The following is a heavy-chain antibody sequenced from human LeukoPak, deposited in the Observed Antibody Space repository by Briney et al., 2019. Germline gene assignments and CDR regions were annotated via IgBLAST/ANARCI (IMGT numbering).Heavy chain of an antibody. D-gene: IGHD5-12*01. V-gene: IGHV3-23*01. Sequence: PGGSLRLSCAASGFTFSSYAMSWVRQAPGKGLEWVSAISGSGGSTYYADSVKGRFTISRDNSKNTLYLQMNSLRAEDTAVYYCAKDLVTYSGYEEYYFDYWGQGTLVTASS. CDR2: ISGSGGST. CDR1: GFTFSSYA. J-gene: IGHJ4*02. CDR3: AKDLVTYSGYEEYYFDY.